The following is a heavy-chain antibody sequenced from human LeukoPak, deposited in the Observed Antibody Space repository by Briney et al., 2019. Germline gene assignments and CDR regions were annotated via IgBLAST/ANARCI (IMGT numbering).Heavy chain of an antibody. CDR2: INPGGAHI. Sequence: GEPLKISLKGSGSPFTNYWIAWVRQMPGKGLEWMGAINPGGAHIRYSPSFQGQVTFSTDKSISTAYLQWTSLKASDTAIYSCARKKTTALRNSWFDPWGQGTLVTVSS. CDR1: GSPFTNYW. CDR3: ARKKTTALRNSWFDP. D-gene: IGHD1-14*01. J-gene: IGHJ5*02. V-gene: IGHV5-51*01.